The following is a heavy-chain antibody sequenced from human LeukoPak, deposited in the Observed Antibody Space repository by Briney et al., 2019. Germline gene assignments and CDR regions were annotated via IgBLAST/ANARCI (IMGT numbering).Heavy chain of an antibody. J-gene: IGHJ5*02. Sequence: PSETLSLTCAVYGGSFSGYYWSWIRQPPGKGLEWIGEINHSGSTNCNPSLKSRVTISVDTSKNQFSLKLSSVTAADTAVYYCARVAPDIVVVPAAHDYNWFDPWGQGTLVTVSS. D-gene: IGHD2-2*01. CDR3: ARVAPDIVVVPAAHDYNWFDP. CDR2: INHSGST. V-gene: IGHV4-34*01. CDR1: GGSFSGYY.